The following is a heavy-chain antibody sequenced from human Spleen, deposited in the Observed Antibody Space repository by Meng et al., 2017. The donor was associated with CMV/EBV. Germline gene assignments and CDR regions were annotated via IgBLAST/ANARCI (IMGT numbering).Heavy chain of an antibody. V-gene: IGHV4-30-4*08. CDR3: ARAGYDFWSGYYNWFDP. CDR1: GDSVRSGDYY. D-gene: IGHD3-3*01. J-gene: IGHJ5*02. CDR2: IYYSGNT. Sequence: SETLSLTCTVSGDSVRSGDYYWTWIRQPPGKGLEWIGYIYYSGNTYYNPSLKSRVSISVDMSKNQFSLKLTSVTAADTAVYFCARAGYDFWSGYYNWFDPWGQGTLVTVSS.